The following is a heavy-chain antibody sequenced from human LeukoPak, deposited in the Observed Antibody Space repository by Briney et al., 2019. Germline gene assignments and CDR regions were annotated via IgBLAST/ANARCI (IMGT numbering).Heavy chain of an antibody. CDR1: GYTFTVYY. J-gene: IGHJ4*02. D-gene: IGHD3-10*01. CDR3: ARVRGVSGFDY. CDR2: INPNSGGT. Sequence: GASLKVSCKASGYTFTVYYMYWVRHAPGQGLGWMGWINPNSGGTNYAQKFQGRVTMTRDTSISTAYMELSRLRSDDTAVYYCARVRGVSGFDYWGQGTLVTVSS. V-gene: IGHV1-2*02.